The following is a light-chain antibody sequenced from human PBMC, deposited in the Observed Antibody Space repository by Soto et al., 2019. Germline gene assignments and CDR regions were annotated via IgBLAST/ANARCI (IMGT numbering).Light chain of an antibody. CDR2: DVN. V-gene: IGLV2-11*01. Sequence: QSALTQPRSVSGSLGQSVTISCTGTSSDVGGYDYVSWYQQHPGKAPRLVIYDVNKRPSGVPDRFSGSKSGNTASLTISGLQAEDEVDYHCCSYAGTHSPWVFGGGTKVTVL. CDR1: SSDVGGYDY. CDR3: CSYAGTHSPWV. J-gene: IGLJ3*02.